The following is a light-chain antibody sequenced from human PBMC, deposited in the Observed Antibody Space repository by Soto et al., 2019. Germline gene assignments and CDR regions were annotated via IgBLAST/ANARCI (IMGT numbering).Light chain of an antibody. CDR1: SSNIGAGYD. Sequence: QSVLTQPPSVSGAPGQRVTISCTGSSSNIGAGYDVHWYQQLPGTAPKLLIYGNSNRPSGVPDRFSGSKSGTSACLAITGLQAEDEGDYYCQSYGSSLSALFGGGTKLTVL. CDR2: GNS. CDR3: QSYGSSLSAL. J-gene: IGLJ2*01. V-gene: IGLV1-40*01.